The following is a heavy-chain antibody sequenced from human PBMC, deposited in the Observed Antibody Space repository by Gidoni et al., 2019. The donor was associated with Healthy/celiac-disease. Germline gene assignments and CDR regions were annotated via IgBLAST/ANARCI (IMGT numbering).Heavy chain of an antibody. V-gene: IGHV1-18*01. J-gene: IGHJ6*03. Sequence: QVQLVQSGAEVKKPGASVKVSCKASGYTFTSYGISWVRQAPGQGREWMGWISAYNGNTNYAQKLQGRVTMTTDTATSTAYMELRSLRSDDTAVYYCATSQAYYYYYYMDVWGKGTTVTVSS. CDR2: ISAYNGNT. CDR1: GYTFTSYG. CDR3: ATSQAYYYYYYMDV.